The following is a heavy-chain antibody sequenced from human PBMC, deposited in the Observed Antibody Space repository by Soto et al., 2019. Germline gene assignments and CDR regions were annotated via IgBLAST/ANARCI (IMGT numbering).Heavy chain of an antibody. D-gene: IGHD6-6*01. J-gene: IGHJ6*02. V-gene: IGHV5-10-1*01. CDR2: IDPSDSYT. CDR3: ARQRSSSSTGYYYYGMDV. CDR1: GYSFTSYW. Sequence: GESLKISCKGSGYSFTSYWISWVRQMPGKGLEWMGRIDPSDSYTNYSPSFQGHVTISADKSISTAYLQWSSLKASDTAMYYCARQRSSSSTGYYYYGMDVWGHGTTVTVSS.